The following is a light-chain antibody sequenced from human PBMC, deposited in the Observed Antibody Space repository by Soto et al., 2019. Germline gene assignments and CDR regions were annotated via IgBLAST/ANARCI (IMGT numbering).Light chain of an antibody. Sequence: QSVLTKPSSVSGSPGRSIAISCPRTSSDVGAYNYVSWYQQHPGKAPKLMIFDVTNRPSGVSDRFSGSKSGNTASLTISGLQAEDEADYYCSSYTSSSTYVFGTGTKVTVL. CDR1: SSDVGAYNY. V-gene: IGLV2-14*03. CDR2: DVT. J-gene: IGLJ1*01. CDR3: SSYTSSSTYV.